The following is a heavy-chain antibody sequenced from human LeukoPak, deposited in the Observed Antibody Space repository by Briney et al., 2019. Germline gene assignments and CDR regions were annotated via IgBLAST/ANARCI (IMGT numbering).Heavy chain of an antibody. CDR1: GFTFSGYW. CDR2: IKYDGSYT. Sequence: EGSLRLSCAASGFTFSGYWMHWVRQAPGKGLVWVARIKYDGSYTNYADSVKGRFAISRDNAKNTLYLQLNSLRAEDTAVYYCARRDYFDDWGQGTLVTVPS. CDR3: ARRDYFDD. V-gene: IGHV3-74*01. J-gene: IGHJ4*02.